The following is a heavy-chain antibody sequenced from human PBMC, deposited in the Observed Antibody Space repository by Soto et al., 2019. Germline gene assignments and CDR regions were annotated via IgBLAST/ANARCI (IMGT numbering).Heavy chain of an antibody. CDR1: GFIFSNFV. J-gene: IGHJ6*02. CDR2: IGVSGTST. CDR3: AKDRAGSRWYADSGMDV. D-gene: IGHD6-13*01. Sequence: EVHLLESGGGLVQPGGSLRLSCSASGFIFSNFVMSWVRQAPGKGLEWVSGIGVSGTSTYYADSVKGRFTISRYNIKNTLHMQMNSLRAEDTDVYYCAKDRAGSRWYADSGMDVWGQGTTVTVSS. V-gene: IGHV3-23*01.